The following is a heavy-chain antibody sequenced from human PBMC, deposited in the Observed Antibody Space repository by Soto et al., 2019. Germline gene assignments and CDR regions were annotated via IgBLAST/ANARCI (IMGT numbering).Heavy chain of an antibody. D-gene: IGHD3-22*01. CDR3: AAWRRYYYDSSGSRPFFY. CDR1: GFTFTSSA. J-gene: IGHJ4*02. CDR2: IVVGSGNT. Sequence: SVKLSCKASGFTFTSSAVQWVRQARGQRLEWIGWIVVGSGNTNYAQKFQERVTITRDMSTSTAYMELSSLRSEDTAVYYCAAWRRYYYDSSGSRPFFYWGQGTLVTVSS. V-gene: IGHV1-58*01.